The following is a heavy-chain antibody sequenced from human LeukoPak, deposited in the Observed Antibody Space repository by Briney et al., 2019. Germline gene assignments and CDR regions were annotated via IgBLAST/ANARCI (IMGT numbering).Heavy chain of an antibody. CDR2: IYYSGST. CDR1: GGSISSYY. Sequence: SETLSLTCTVSGGSISSYYWSWIRQPPGKGLEWIGYIYYSGSTNYNPSLKSRVTISVDTSKNQFSLKLSSVTAADTAVYYCAXXXXXXXYDSSGYYFTDAFDIWGQGTMVTVSS. J-gene: IGHJ3*02. CDR3: AXXXXXXXYDSSGYYFTDAFDI. D-gene: IGHD3-22*01. V-gene: IGHV4-59*01.